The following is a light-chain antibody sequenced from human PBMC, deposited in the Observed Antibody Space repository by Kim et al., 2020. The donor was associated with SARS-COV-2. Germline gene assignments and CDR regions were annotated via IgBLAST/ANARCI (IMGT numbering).Light chain of an antibody. CDR3: QAWDSRTVV. V-gene: IGLV3-1*01. Sequence: SYELTQPPSVSVSPGQTASITCSGDKLGDKYASWYQQKPGQSPVLVTYQDTKRPSGIPERFSGSNSGNTATLTISGTQAMDEADYYCQAWDSRTVVFGGGTQLTVL. CDR1: KLGDKY. J-gene: IGLJ2*01. CDR2: QDT.